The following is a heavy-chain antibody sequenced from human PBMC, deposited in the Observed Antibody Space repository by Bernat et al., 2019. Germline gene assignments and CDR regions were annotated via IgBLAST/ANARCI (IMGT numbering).Heavy chain of an antibody. CDR2: INIDGSIT. J-gene: IGHJ4*02. Sequence: EVQLVESGGDLVQPGGSLRLSCAASGFTFSNHWMHWVRQAPGKGLVWVSHINIDGSITSYADSVKGRFTISRDNAKNTLYLQMISLRAEDTAVYYCTRSLATAVWGQGTLVTVSS. CDR1: GFTFSNHW. V-gene: IGHV3-74*01. CDR3: TRSLATAV. D-gene: IGHD6-13*01.